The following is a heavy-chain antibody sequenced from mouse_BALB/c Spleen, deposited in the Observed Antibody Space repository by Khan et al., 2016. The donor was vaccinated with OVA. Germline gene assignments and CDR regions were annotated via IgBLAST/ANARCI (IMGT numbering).Heavy chain of an antibody. V-gene: IGHV1S56*01. CDR3: ARWGGNYASYAMDY. CDR2: IYPGNVNT. Sequence: QVQLQQSGPELVKPGASVRISCKASGYTFTSYYIHWVKQRPGQGLEWIGWIYPGNVNTKYNEKFKGKATLTADKSSSTAYLQLSSLTSEDSAVYFCARWGGNYASYAMDYWGQGTSVTVSS. CDR1: GYTFTSYY. J-gene: IGHJ4*01. D-gene: IGHD2-1*01.